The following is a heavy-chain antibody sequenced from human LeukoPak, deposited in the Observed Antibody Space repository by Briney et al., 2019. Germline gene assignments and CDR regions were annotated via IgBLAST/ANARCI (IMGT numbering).Heavy chain of an antibody. CDR2: IYYSGST. D-gene: IGHD3-10*01. CDR3: ARGLIWVRGVTFDY. CDR1: GGSISSYY. Sequence: SETLSLTCTVSGGSISSYYWSWIRQPPGKGLEWIGYIYYSGSTNYNPPLKSRVTISVDTSKNQFSLKLSSVTAADTAVYYCARGLIWVRGVTFDYWGQGTLVTVSS. V-gene: IGHV4-59*01. J-gene: IGHJ4*02.